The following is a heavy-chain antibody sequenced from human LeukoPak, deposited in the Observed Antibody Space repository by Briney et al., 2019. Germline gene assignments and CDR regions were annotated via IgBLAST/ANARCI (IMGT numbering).Heavy chain of an antibody. CDR1: GYTFTGYY. CDR3: ARGAYGGDAFDI. Sequence: GASVEVSCKASGYTFTGYYMHWVRQAPGQGLKWMGWINPNSGGTNYAQKFQGRVTMTRDTSISTAYMELSRLRSDDTAVYYCARGAYGGDAFDIWGQGTMVTVSS. CDR2: INPNSGGT. V-gene: IGHV1-2*02. D-gene: IGHD4/OR15-4a*01. J-gene: IGHJ3*02.